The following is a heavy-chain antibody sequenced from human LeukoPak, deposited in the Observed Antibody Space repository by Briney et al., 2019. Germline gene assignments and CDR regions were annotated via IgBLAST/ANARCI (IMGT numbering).Heavy chain of an antibody. Sequence: ASVKVSCKASGYTFTSYAMNWVRQAPGQGLEWMGWINTNTGNPTYAQGFTGRFVFSVDTSVNTTYLKISSLKAEDTAVYYCARVPFVVMGDTANWLDPWGQGTLVTVSS. D-gene: IGHD2-15*01. CDR2: INTNTGNP. V-gene: IGHV7-4-1*02. CDR3: ARVPFVVMGDTANWLDP. CDR1: GYTFTSYA. J-gene: IGHJ5*02.